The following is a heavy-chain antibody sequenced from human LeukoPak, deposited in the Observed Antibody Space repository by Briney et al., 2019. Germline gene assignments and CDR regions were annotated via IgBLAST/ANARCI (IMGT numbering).Heavy chain of an antibody. J-gene: IGHJ5*02. CDR1: GFTSSSYW. V-gene: IGHV3-7*01. CDR2: IKQDGSEK. CDR3: ARAKEAGFDP. Sequence: PGGSLRLSCAASGFTSSSYWRSWVRQAPGKGLEWVANIKQDGSEKYYVDSVKGRFTISRDNAKNSLYLQLNSLRVEHTAVCYCARAKEAGFDPWGQGILVTVSS.